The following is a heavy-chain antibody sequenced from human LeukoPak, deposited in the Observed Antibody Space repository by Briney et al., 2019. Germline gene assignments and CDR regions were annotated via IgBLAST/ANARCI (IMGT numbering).Heavy chain of an antibody. D-gene: IGHD4-23*01. CDR1: GFTFCSHS. CDR2: ISGSGDDI. J-gene: IGHJ4*02. Sequence: GGSPRPFRSTPGFTFCSHSMSWVRQAPGKGLEWVSTISGSGDDIYYADSVKGRFTISGDSSKNTLYPQMNRLRAEDTAIYYCARRLGDNSGHFDYWGQGTLVTVSS. V-gene: IGHV3-23*01. CDR3: ARRLGDNSGHFDY.